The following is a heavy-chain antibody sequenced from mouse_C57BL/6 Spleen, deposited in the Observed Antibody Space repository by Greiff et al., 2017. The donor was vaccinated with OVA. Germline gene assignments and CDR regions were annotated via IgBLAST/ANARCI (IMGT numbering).Heavy chain of an antibody. V-gene: IGHV1-15*01. Sequence: QVQLKESGAELVRPGASVTLSCKASGYTFTDYEMHWVKQTPVHGLEWIGAIDPETGGTAYNQKFKGKAILTADKSSSTAYMELRSLTSEDSAVYYCTRRVPDYFDYWGQGTTLTVSS. CDR1: GYTFTDYE. CDR3: TRRVPDYFDY. D-gene: IGHD5-1*01. J-gene: IGHJ2*01. CDR2: IDPETGGT.